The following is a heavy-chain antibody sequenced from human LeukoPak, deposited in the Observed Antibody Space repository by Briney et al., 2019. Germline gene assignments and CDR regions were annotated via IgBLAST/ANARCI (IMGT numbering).Heavy chain of an antibody. J-gene: IGHJ3*02. CDR1: GCTFSTYS. Sequence: PGGSLRLSCAASGCTFSTYSMNWVRQAPGKGLEWVSSISRSSDYIYSADSVKGRFTISRDNAKHSLYLQMNSLRADDTAVYYCVRESSASRYRGAFDIWGQGTLVTVSS. CDR2: ISRSSDYI. D-gene: IGHD3-16*02. V-gene: IGHV3-21*01. CDR3: VRESSASRYRGAFDI.